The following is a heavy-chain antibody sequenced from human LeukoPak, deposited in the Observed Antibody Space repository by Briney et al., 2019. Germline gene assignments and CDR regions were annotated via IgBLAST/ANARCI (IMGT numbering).Heavy chain of an antibody. CDR1: GFTFSNYW. D-gene: IGHD5-18*01. J-gene: IGHJ4*02. CDR3: ARGGSGDSYGKIDC. V-gene: IGHV3-7*01. Sequence: GGSLRLSCAASGFTFSNYWMNWVRQAPGKGLEWWANIKQDGSEKYSVDSVKGRLSISRDHAKNSLSLQMGSLRAEDTAVYYCARGGSGDSYGKIDCWGQGTLVTASS. CDR2: IKQDGSEK.